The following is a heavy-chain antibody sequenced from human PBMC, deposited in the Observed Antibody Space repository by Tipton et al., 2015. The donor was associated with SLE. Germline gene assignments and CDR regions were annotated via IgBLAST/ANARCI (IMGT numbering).Heavy chain of an antibody. CDR3: ARAAPPTFY. J-gene: IGHJ4*02. CDR2: IYYSGST. CDR1: GGSISSYY. V-gene: IGHV4-59*01. Sequence: TLSLTCTVSGGSISSYYWSWIRQPPGKGLEWIGYIYYSGSTNYNPSLKSRVTISVDTSKNQFSLKLSSVTAADPAVYYCARAAPPTFYWGQGTLVAVSS. D-gene: IGHD6-25*01.